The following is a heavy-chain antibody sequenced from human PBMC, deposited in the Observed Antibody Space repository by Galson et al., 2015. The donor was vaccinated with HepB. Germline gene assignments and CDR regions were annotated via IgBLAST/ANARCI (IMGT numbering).Heavy chain of an antibody. CDR1: GFSLSTSGVG. Sequence: PALVKPTQTLTLTCTFSGFSLSTSGVGVGWIRQPPGKALEWLALIYWNDDKRYSPSLKSRLTITKDTSKNQVVLTMTSMDPGDTATYYCAHRKCILPPPGIGLAWYFDLWGRGTLVTVSS. D-gene: IGHD2-8*01. V-gene: IGHV2-5*01. CDR3: AHRKCILPPPGIGLAWYFDL. CDR2: IYWNDDK. J-gene: IGHJ2*01.